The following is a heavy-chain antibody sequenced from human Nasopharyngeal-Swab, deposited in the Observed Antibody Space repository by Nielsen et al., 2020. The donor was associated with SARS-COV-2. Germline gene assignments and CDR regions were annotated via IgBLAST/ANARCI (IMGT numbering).Heavy chain of an antibody. Sequence: SETLSLTCTVSGGSISSYYWSWIRQPAGKGLEWIGRIYTSGSTNYNPSLKSRVTMSVDTSKNQFSLKLSSVTAADTAVYYCARTRSPYGDYVDFDYWGQGTLVTVSS. J-gene: IGHJ4*02. V-gene: IGHV4-4*07. CDR3: ARTRSPYGDYVDFDY. CDR2: IYTSGST. CDR1: GGSISSYY. D-gene: IGHD4-17*01.